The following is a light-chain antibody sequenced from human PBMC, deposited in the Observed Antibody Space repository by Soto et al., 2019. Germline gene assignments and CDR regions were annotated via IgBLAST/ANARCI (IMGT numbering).Light chain of an antibody. CDR1: SSDVGAYNF. Sequence: QSVLTQPASVSGSPGQSITISCTGTSSDVGAYNFVSWYQQHPATVPKLMIYHVNNRPSGVSDRFSGSKSGNTASLTISGLQAEDEADYYCYSYTTSSTYVFGTGTQLTVL. CDR3: YSYTTSSTYV. CDR2: HVN. J-gene: IGLJ1*01. V-gene: IGLV2-14*01.